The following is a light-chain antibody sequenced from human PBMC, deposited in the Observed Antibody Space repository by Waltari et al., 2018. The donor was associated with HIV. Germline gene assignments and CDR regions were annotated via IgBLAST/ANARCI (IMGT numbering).Light chain of an antibody. CDR3: AARDDSLHGVV. V-gene: IGLV1-44*01. Sequence: QSVRTLPPSASGTPGLRDNISCSGGRSNGGSNNVHWYQQLPGEAPKLLIYFNNQRPSGVPDRFSGSKSGTSASLAISGLQSEDEADYYCAARDDSLHGVVFGGGTKVTVL. CDR2: FNN. J-gene: IGLJ3*02. CDR1: RSNGGSNN.